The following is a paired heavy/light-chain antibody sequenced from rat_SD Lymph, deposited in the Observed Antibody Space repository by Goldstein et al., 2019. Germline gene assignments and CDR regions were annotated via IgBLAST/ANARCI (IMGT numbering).Light chain of an antibody. V-gene: IGKV4S2*01. CDR1: SSVSY. J-gene: IGKJ1*01. CDR2: DTS. CDR3: QQWSSNPPT. Sequence: EIVLTQSPTTMAASPGEKVTLTCRASSSVSYMHWYQQKSGASPKLWIYDTSNRASGVPNRFSGSGSGTSYSLTISSMETEDAATYYCQQWSSNPPTFGGGTKLELK.
Heavy chain of an antibody. CDR1: GFSLSTSGMV. CDR3: ARRIGRNNPPFDY. Sequence: QVTLKESGPGMLQPSKTLSLTCSFSGFSLSTSGMVVSWIRQPSGKSLEWLAAIDWDGDKYYNPSLKSRLTVSKDTSNTQVFLKITSVDIADTATYYCARRIGRNNPPFDYWGQGVMVTVSS. CDR2: IDWDGDK. J-gene: IGHJ2*01. D-gene: IGHD1-5*01. V-gene: IGHV8S18*01.